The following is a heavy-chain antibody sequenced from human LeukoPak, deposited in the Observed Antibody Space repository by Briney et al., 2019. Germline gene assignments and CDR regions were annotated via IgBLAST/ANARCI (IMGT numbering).Heavy chain of an antibody. D-gene: IGHD3-22*01. J-gene: IGHJ5*02. CDR1: GFTFSRYW. CDR3: ASSSGGFNWFDP. CDR2: INSDGSST. V-gene: IGHV3-74*01. Sequence: GGSLRLACAASGFTFSRYWMHWVRQAPGKGLVWVSRINSDGSSTNYADSVKGRFTISRDNAKNTLYLQMNSLRVEDTAVYYCASSSGGFNWFDPWGQGTLVTVSS.